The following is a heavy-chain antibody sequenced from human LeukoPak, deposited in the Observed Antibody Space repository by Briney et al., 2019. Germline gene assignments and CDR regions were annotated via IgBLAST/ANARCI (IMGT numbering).Heavy chain of an antibody. CDR1: GFTFSDYY. D-gene: IGHD3-10*01. V-gene: IGHV3-11*01. CDR3: ARTMVRGIGYYYYMDV. Sequence: KTGGSLRLSCAASGFTFSDYYMSWIRQAPGKGLEWVSYISSSGSTIYYADSVKGRFTISRDNAKNSLYLQMNSLRAEDTAVYYCARTMVRGIGYYYYMDVWGKGTTVTISS. J-gene: IGHJ6*03. CDR2: ISSSGSTI.